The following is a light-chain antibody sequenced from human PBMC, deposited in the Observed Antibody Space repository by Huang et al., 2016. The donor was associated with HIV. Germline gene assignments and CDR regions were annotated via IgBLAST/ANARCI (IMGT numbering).Light chain of an antibody. CDR1: QSLLHTDGKTY. Sequence: IMMTQAPLSLSVSPGQPASISCNSSQSLLHTDGKTYLYWYFQKPGQSPQLLIYEVSNRCSGVSDRFSGGGSGKDFTLKISRVEAGDVGLYYCMQTLRAATFGQGTKVEIK. CDR2: EVS. V-gene: IGKV2D-29*02. CDR3: MQTLRAAT. J-gene: IGKJ1*01.